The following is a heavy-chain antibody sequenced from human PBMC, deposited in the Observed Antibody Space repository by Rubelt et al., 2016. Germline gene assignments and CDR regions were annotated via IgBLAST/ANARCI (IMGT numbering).Heavy chain of an antibody. Sequence: QLQLQESGPGLVKPSETLSLTCTVSGYSISSGYYWGWIRQPPGKGLEWIGSIYYSGSTYYNPSLKSRVTISVDTSKNQFSRKLSSVTAADTAVYYCARQEYSSGWDYWYFDLWGRGTLVTVSS. V-gene: IGHV4-38-2*02. CDR2: IYYSGST. CDR1: GYSISSGYY. D-gene: IGHD6-19*01. J-gene: IGHJ2*01. CDR3: ARQEYSSGWDYWYFDL.